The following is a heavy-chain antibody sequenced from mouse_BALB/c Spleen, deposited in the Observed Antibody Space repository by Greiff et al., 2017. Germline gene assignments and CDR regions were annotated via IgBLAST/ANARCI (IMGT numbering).Heavy chain of an antibody. Sequence: DVQLQESGPGLVKPSQSLSLTCSVTGYSITSGYYWNWIRQFPGNKLEWMGYISYDGSNNYNPSLKNRISITRDTSKNQFFLKLNSVTTEDTATYYCARDKGYGNYVFDYWGQGTTLTVSS. V-gene: IGHV3-6*02. J-gene: IGHJ2*01. CDR1: GYSITSGYY. CDR3: ARDKGYGNYVFDY. D-gene: IGHD2-10*02. CDR2: ISYDGSN.